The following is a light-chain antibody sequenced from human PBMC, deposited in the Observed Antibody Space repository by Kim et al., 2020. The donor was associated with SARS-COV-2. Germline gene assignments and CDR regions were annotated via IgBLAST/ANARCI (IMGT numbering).Light chain of an antibody. Sequence: SVCPGQTASISCYGDKLGDKYACWYQQKPGQSPVLVIYQDSKRPSGIPERFSGSNSGNTATLTISGTQAMDEADYYCQAWDSSTVVFGGGTQLTVL. J-gene: IGLJ2*01. CDR2: QDS. CDR3: QAWDSSTVV. CDR1: KLGDKY. V-gene: IGLV3-1*01.